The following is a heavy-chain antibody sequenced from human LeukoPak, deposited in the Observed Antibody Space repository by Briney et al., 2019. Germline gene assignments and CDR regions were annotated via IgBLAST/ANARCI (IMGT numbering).Heavy chain of an antibody. D-gene: IGHD3-10*01. CDR3: ARDDAPTMVRGSYYGMDV. Sequence: GASVKVSCKASGGTFSSYAISWVRQAPGQGLEWMGGIIPIFGTANYAQKFQGRVTITADKSTSTAYMELSSLRSEDTAVYYCARDDAPTMVRGSYYGMDVWGKGTTVTVSS. CDR1: GGTFSSYA. J-gene: IGHJ6*04. CDR2: IIPIFGTA. V-gene: IGHV1-69*06.